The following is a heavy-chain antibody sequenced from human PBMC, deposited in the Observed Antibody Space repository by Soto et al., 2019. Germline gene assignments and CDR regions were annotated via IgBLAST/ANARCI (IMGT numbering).Heavy chain of an antibody. Sequence: EVQLLESGGGLVQPGGSLRLSCTASGFIFDTHSMNWVRQAPGKGLEWVALIRSSGDTFYAESVKGRFTISRDNSESTVHLQMHSPRTEDTARYYCAQLGRWTAALDYWGQGTLVTVSS. CDR3: AQLGRWTAALDY. D-gene: IGHD2-15*01. J-gene: IGHJ4*02. CDR2: IRSSGDT. CDR1: GFIFDTHS. V-gene: IGHV3-23*01.